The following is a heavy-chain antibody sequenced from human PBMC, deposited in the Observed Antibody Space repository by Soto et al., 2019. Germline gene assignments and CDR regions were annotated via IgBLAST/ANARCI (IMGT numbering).Heavy chain of an antibody. CDR2: IIPIFGTA. Sequence: SVKVSCKASGGTFSSYAISWVRQAPGQGLEWMGGIIPIFGTANYAQKFQGGVTITADKSTSTAYMELSSLRSEDTAVYYCARPRGANYYYGMDVWGQGTTVTVSS. CDR3: ARPRGANYYYGMDV. V-gene: IGHV1-69*06. CDR1: GGTFSSYA. J-gene: IGHJ6*02.